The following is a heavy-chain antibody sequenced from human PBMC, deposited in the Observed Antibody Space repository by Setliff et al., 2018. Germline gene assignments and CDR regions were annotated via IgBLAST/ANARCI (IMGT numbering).Heavy chain of an antibody. D-gene: IGHD4-17*01. Sequence: SETLSLTCTVYGGSLSNYYWSWVRQPPGKGPEWIVEINHSGITNYNPSLQSRVSISVDTSKNQLSLKLDSLTAADTAVYFCARLPRTVTHFDYWGQGALVTVSS. CDR2: INHSGIT. CDR1: GGSLSNYY. CDR3: ARLPRTVTHFDY. J-gene: IGHJ4*02. V-gene: IGHV4-34*01.